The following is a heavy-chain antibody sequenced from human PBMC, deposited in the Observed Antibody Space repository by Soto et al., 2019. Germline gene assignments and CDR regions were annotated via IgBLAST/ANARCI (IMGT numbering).Heavy chain of an antibody. V-gene: IGHV1-69*12. J-gene: IGHJ6*02. CDR1: GDTFSTYT. CDR3: EREGVVLVPTTVNSDYSYYAMDV. CDR2: IIPRSATS. Sequence: QVQLVQSGAEVKKPGSSVKVSCKASGDTFSTYTITWMRQAPGQGLEWMGGIIPRSATSNYAQKFQGRVTSTADESTNRDYMELSSMRSEDTAVYYCEREGVVLVPTTVNSDYSYYAMDVWGQGTTVTVSS. D-gene: IGHD2-2*01.